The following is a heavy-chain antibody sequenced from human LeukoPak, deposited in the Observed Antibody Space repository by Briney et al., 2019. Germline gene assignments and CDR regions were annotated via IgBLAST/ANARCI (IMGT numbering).Heavy chain of an antibody. CDR3: AKGVSSSWYFPHYYGMDV. Sequence: SETLSLTCTVSGGSISSYYWSWIRQPAGKGLEWIGRIYTSGSTNYNPSLKSRVTMSVGTSKNQFSLKLSSVTAADTAVYYCAKGVSSSWYFPHYYGMDVWGQGTTVTVSS. CDR1: GGSISSYY. CDR2: IYTSGST. V-gene: IGHV4-4*07. D-gene: IGHD6-13*01. J-gene: IGHJ6*02.